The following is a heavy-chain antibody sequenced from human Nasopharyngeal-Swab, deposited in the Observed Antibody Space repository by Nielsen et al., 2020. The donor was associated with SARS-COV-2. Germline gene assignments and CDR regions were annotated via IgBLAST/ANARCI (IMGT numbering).Heavy chain of an antibody. CDR2: IDLSDSYT. D-gene: IGHD6-19*01. CDR1: GYRFTSYW. Sequence: GESLKISCKASGYRFTSYWISWVRQMPGKGLEWMGRIDLSDSYTIYSPSFEGHVTISADRSITTAHLQWSSLKASDTAMYYCARLLFGYSSGWYYFYGMDVWGQGTTVTVSS. CDR3: ARLLFGYSSGWYYFYGMDV. J-gene: IGHJ6*02. V-gene: IGHV5-10-1*01.